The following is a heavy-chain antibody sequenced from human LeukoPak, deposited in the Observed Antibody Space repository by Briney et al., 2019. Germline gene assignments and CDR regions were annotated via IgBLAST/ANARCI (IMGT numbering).Heavy chain of an antibody. V-gene: IGHV4-38-2*01. CDR2: IYHSGST. D-gene: IGHD2-2*01. J-gene: IGHJ4*02. Sequence: PSETLSLTCAVSGYSISSGYYWGWIRQPPGKGLGGIGSIYHSGSTYYNPSLKSRVTISVDTSKNQFSLKLSSVTAADTAVYYCARGPARDSDHWGQGTLVTVSS. CDR1: GYSISSGYY. CDR3: ARGPARDSDH.